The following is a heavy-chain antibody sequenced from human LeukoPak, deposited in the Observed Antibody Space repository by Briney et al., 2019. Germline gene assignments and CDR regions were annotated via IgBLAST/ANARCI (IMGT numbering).Heavy chain of an antibody. CDR1: GGSFSGYY. D-gene: IGHD3-9*01. CDR3: ARARYFDWPPYYYYYYGMDV. CDR2: INHSGST. Sequence: SETLSLTCAVYGGSFSGYYWSWIRQPPGKGLEWIGEINHSGSTNYNPSPKSRVTISVDTSKNQFSLKLSSVTAADTAVYYCARARYFDWPPYYYYYYGMDVWGQGTTVTVSS. V-gene: IGHV4-34*01. J-gene: IGHJ6*02.